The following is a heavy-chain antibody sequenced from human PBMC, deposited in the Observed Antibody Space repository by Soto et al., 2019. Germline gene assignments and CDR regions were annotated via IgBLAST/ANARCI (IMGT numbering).Heavy chain of an antibody. J-gene: IGHJ3*01. CDR3: AAALSGTGAFDF. CDR2: VYYSGST. Sequence: NWIRQPPGKGLEWIGFVYYSGSTSYYPSLKSRVTISIDTSKNQFSLKLSSVTAADTAVYYCAAALSGTGAFDFWGQGTMVT. V-gene: IGHV4-59*08. D-gene: IGHD6-13*01.